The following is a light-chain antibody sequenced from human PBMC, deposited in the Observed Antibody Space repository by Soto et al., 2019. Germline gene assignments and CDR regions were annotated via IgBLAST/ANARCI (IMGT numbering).Light chain of an antibody. V-gene: IGLV2-8*01. CDR1: SSDVGGYNS. Sequence: QSALTQPPSASGSPGQSVTISCTGTSSDVGGYNSVSWYQQHPGKAPKLMIYGVSTRPSGVPDRFSGSKSGNTASLTVSGXXXEDEXDYYCSSHSXSXXXVVFGGGTKX. CDR3: SSHSXSXXXVV. J-gene: IGLJ2*01. CDR2: GVS.